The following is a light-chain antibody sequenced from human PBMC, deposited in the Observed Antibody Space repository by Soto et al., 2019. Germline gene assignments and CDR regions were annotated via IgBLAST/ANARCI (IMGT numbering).Light chain of an antibody. CDR2: GAS. J-gene: IGKJ1*01. CDR1: QSVSSN. Sequence: EIVMTQSPGTLSVSPGERATLSCRASQSVSSNLAWYQQKPGQAPRRLIYGASTRATGIPARFSGSGSGTEFTLTISSLQSEDFAIYFCQQYNNWPPDRTFGQGTKVEIK. V-gene: IGKV3-15*01. CDR3: QQYNNWPPDRT.